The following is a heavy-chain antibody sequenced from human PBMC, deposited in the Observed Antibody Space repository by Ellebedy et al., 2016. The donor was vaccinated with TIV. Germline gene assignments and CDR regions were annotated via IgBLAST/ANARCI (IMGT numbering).Heavy chain of an antibody. V-gene: IGHV3-23*01. Sequence: GESLKISCAASGFSFSSYALSWVRQAPGKGLEWVSGIVGSGGSRYADSVKGRFTISRDNSKSTLDLQMSSLRAEDTADDYFAKDRNPGDGYRVFEDWGQGTLVTVS. CDR1: GFSFSSYA. J-gene: IGHJ4*02. CDR2: IVGSGGSR. CDR3: AKDRNPGDGYRVFED. D-gene: IGHD5-18*01.